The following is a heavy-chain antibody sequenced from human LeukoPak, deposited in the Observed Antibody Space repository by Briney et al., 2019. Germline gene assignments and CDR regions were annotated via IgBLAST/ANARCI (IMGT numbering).Heavy chain of an antibody. V-gene: IGHV3-48*02. D-gene: IGHD4-17*01. CDR2: ISSSSNTI. Sequence: PGGSLRLSCAASGFTFSSYSMNWARQAPGKGLEWGSYISSSSNTIYYAYSVEGRFTISRDNAKNSLYLQMNSLRDEDTAVYYCARGTYGDYVQYQFDFWGQGTLVTASS. CDR1: GFTFSSYS. CDR3: ARGTYGDYVQYQFDF. J-gene: IGHJ4*02.